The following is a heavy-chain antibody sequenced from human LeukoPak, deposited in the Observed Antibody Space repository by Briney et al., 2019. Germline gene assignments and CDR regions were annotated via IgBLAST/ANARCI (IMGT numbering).Heavy chain of an antibody. D-gene: IGHD5-12*01. CDR1: GGTFSNDA. J-gene: IGHJ4*02. V-gene: IGHV1-69*04. CDR2: VIPTLGIA. CDR3: ARDRGRGYSGYDRSCY. Sequence: SVKVSCKASGGTFSNDAISWVRQAPGQGLEWMGRVIPTLGIALYAQRFKGRVTITADKSTSTAYMELSSLTFEDTAVYFCARDRGRGYSGYDRSCYWGQGTLVTVSS.